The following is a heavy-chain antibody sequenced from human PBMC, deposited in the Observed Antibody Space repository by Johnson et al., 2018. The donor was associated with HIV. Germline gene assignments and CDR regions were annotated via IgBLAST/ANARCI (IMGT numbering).Heavy chain of an antibody. J-gene: IGHJ3*02. Sequence: QMQLVESGGGVVQPGRSLRLSCAASGFTFGSYGLHWVRQAPGKGLEWVALISYDGSNKYYTDSVKGRFTISRDNSQNTLYLIMNSLRAEDTAVYYCARVRRSGWYDNDAFDIWGQGTMVTVSS. CDR1: GFTFGSYG. CDR2: ISYDGSNK. D-gene: IGHD6-19*01. V-gene: IGHV3-30*03. CDR3: ARVRRSGWYDNDAFDI.